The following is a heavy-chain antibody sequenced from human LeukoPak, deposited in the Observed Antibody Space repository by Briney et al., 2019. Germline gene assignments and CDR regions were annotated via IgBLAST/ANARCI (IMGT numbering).Heavy chain of an antibody. Sequence: PGGSLRLSCAASGFTFSDYALNWVRQAPGEGLEWVSGNGGSSISTYHADFVKGRFPISRGSSKNTMYLEMNSLRSDDTAVYYCAKEPSSTANHLYNWGQGTLVTVSS. CDR1: GFTFSDYA. D-gene: IGHD1-14*01. V-gene: IGHV3-23*01. J-gene: IGHJ4*02. CDR2: NGGSSIST. CDR3: AKEPSSTANHLYN.